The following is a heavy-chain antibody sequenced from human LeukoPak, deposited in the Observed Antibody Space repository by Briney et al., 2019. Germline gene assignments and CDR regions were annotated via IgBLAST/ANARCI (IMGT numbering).Heavy chain of an antibody. CDR2: VYYSGST. J-gene: IGHJ4*02. Sequence: SETLSLTCTVSGTSISSYYWSWIRQPPGKGLEWIGYVYYSGSTNYNPSLKGRVTISLDTSKIQFSLKLSSVTAADTAVYYCARHDSAYSFDYWGQGALVTVSS. V-gene: IGHV4-59*08. CDR1: GTSISSYY. D-gene: IGHD2-15*01. CDR3: ARHDSAYSFDY.